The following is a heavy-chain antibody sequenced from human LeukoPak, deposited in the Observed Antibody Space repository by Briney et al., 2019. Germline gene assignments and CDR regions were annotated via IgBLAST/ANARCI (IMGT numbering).Heavy chain of an antibody. CDR3: ARKHGDY. CDR1: GPSLSLFH. CDR2: IYSNGAT. V-gene: IGHV4-4*07. Sequence: SETLSLTCTVSGPSLSLFHWTWVRQPAGKRPEWIGLIYSNGATTLNPSLNSRVAMSVDLAKNQLFLNLASVTAADTAMYYCARKHGDYCGQGTLVTVSS. J-gene: IGHJ4*02.